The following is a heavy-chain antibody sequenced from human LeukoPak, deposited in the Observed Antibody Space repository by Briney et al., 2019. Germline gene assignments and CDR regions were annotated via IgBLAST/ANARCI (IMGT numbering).Heavy chain of an antibody. V-gene: IGHV1-69*04. CDR1: GGTLSSYA. J-gene: IGHJ5*02. CDR2: IIPILGIA. Sequence: ASVKVSCKASGGTLSSYAISWVRQAPGQGLEWMGRIIPILGIANYAQKFQGRVTITADKSTSTAYMELSSLRSEDTAVYYCAGGSVAATNWFDPWGQGTLVTVSS. CDR3: AGGSVAATNWFDP. D-gene: IGHD6-19*01.